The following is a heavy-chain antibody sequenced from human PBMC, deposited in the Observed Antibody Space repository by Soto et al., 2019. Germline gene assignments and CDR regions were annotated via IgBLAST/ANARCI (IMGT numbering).Heavy chain of an antibody. V-gene: IGHV3-23*01. D-gene: IGHD2-2*01. Sequence: EVQLLESGGGLVQPGGSLRLSCAASGFTFSSYAMKWVRQAPGKGLEWVSLIGESGTPTYYADSVKGRFTIYRDNSGNTLFLEMYSLRAEDTDDYYCARYIPGVRYYGMDVWGQGTTVTVSS. J-gene: IGHJ6*02. CDR3: ARYIPGVRYYGMDV. CDR2: IGESGTPT. CDR1: GFTFSSYA.